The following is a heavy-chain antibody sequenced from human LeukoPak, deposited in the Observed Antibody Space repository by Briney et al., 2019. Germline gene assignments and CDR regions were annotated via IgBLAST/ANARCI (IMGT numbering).Heavy chain of an antibody. V-gene: IGHV3-30*02. CDR3: AKDPIGEYSSSFPLDY. CDR2: IRYDGSKK. CDR1: GFTFSSYG. Sequence: GGSLRLSCAASGFTFSSYGMHWVRQAPGKGLEWVTFIRYDGSKKYYADSVKGRFTISRDNSKNTLHLQMNSLRAEDTAVYYCAKDPIGEYSSSFPLDYWGQGTLVTVSS. J-gene: IGHJ4*02. D-gene: IGHD6-6*01.